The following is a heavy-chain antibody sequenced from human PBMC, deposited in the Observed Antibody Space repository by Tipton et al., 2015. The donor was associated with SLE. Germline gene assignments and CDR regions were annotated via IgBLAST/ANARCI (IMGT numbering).Heavy chain of an antibody. V-gene: IGHV3-30*04. CDR3: AREWGLGWDALDL. CDR1: GFTFSSYA. J-gene: IGHJ3*01. D-gene: IGHD3/OR15-3a*01. Sequence: RSLRLSCAASGFTFSSYAMHWVRQAPGKGLEWVAVISYDGSNKYYADSVKGRFTISRDNSKNTLHLQMNSLRAGDSAVYYCAREWGLGWDALDLWGQGTMVIVSA. CDR2: ISYDGSNK.